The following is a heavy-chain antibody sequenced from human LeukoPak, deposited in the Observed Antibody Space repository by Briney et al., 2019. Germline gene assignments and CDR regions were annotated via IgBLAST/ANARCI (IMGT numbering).Heavy chain of an antibody. V-gene: IGHV4-34*01. Sequence: SETLSLTCAVYGGSFSGYYWSWIRQPPGKGLEWIGEINHSGSTYYNPSLKSRVTISVDRSKNQFSLKLSSVTAADTAVYYCARGGHENGLGDWLFKGGDYWGQGTLVTVSS. CDR1: GGSFSGYY. CDR3: ARGGHENGLGDWLFKGGDY. D-gene: IGHD3/OR15-3a*01. J-gene: IGHJ4*02. CDR2: INHSGST.